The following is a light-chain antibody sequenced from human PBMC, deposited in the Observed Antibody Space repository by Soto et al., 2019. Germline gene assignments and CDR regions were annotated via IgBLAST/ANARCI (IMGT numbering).Light chain of an antibody. CDR1: QSIGSN. CDR3: QQYNNWPIT. CDR2: GAS. V-gene: IGKV3-15*01. Sequence: EIVMTQSPATLSVSPGERATVSCRASQSIGSNLAWYQQKPGQSPRLLIYGASTRAPGLPARFSGSGSGTEFTLTISSLQSEDFALYYCQQYNNWPITFGQGTRLEIK. J-gene: IGKJ5*01.